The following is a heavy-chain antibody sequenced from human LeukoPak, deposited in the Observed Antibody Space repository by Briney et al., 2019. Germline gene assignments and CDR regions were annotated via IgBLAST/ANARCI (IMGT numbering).Heavy chain of an antibody. V-gene: IGHV1-69*05. CDR1: GGTFSSYA. CDR3: ARVNGNSGYYVDY. D-gene: IGHD3-22*01. J-gene: IGHJ4*02. CDR2: IIPIFGTA. Sequence: SVKVSCKASGGTFSSYAISWVRQAPGQGLEWMGRIIPIFGTANYAQKFQGRVTITTDESTSTAYMELSSLRSEDTAVYYCARVNGNSGYYVDYWGQGTLVSVSS.